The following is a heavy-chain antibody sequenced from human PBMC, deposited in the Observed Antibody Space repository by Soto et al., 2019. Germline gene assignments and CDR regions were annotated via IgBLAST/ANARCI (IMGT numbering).Heavy chain of an antibody. CDR3: ARGSPGTGTTTWYYYYMDV. Sequence: QVPLVQSGAEVKKPGASVKVSCKASGYTFTGYYMHWVRQAPGQGLEWMGWINPNSGGTNYAQKFQGWVTMTRDTSISTAYMDLSRLRSDDTAVYYCARGSPGTGTTTWYYYYMDVWGKGTTVTVSS. CDR1: GYTFTGYY. J-gene: IGHJ6*03. CDR2: INPNSGGT. D-gene: IGHD1-7*01. V-gene: IGHV1-2*04.